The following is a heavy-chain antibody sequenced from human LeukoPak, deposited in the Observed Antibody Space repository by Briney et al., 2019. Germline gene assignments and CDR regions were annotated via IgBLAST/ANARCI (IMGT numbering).Heavy chain of an antibody. CDR1: GYTFTSYA. CDR2: INAGNDNT. D-gene: IGHD2-15*01. J-gene: IGHJ5*02. V-gene: IGHV1-3*01. CDR3: ARDLGYCTGGTCYPNWFDP. Sequence: ASVKVSCKASGYTFTSYAMHWVRQAPGPRLEWMGWINAGNDNTKYSQKFQGRVTITRDTSASTAYMELNSLRSEDTAVYYCARDLGYCTGGTCYPNWFDPWGQGTLVTVSS.